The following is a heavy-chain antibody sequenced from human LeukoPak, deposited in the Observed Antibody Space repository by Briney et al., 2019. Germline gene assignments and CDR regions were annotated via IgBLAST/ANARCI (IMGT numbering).Heavy chain of an antibody. V-gene: IGHV3-30*02. CDR3: CGDFDY. Sequence: GGSLRLSCAASGITFNGYGMHWVRQAPDKGLEWVAFIRYDGSNEYYADSVKGRFTISRDNSKNTLYLQMNSLRGEDTAVYYCCGDFDYWGQGTLVTVSS. CDR1: GITFNGYG. J-gene: IGHJ4*02. CDR2: IRYDGSNE. D-gene: IGHD2-21*01.